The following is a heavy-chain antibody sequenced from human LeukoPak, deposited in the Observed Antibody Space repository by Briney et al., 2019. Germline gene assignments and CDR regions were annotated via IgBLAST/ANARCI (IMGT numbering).Heavy chain of an antibody. CDR1: GGSISSGDYY. V-gene: IGHV4-30-4*01. CDR3: AREGRYYYYGMDV. CDR2: IYYSGST. J-gene: IGHJ6*02. Sequence: SETLSLTCTVSGGSISSGDYYWSWIRQPPGKGLEWIGYIYYSGSTYYNPSLKSRVTISVDTSKNQFSLKLSSVTAADTAVYYCAREGRYYYYGMDVWGQGTTVTVSS.